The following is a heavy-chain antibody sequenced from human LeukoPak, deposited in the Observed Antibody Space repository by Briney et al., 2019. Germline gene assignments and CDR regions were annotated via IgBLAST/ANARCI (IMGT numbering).Heavy chain of an antibody. Sequence: GGSLRLSCAASGFTVSSNYMSWVRQAPGKGLKWVAVISYDGSNKYYADSVKGRFTISRDNSKNTLYLQMNSLRAEDMAVYYCARDRDVLRYFDWTFDYWGQGTLVTVSS. V-gene: IGHV3-30-3*01. CDR2: ISYDGSNK. J-gene: IGHJ4*02. CDR3: ARDRDVLRYFDWTFDY. D-gene: IGHD3-9*01. CDR1: GFTVSSNY.